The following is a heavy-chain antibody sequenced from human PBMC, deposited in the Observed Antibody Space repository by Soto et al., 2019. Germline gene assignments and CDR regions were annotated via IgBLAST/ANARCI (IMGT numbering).Heavy chain of an antibody. CDR1: GYTFTSYA. D-gene: IGHD3-3*01. Sequence: ASVKVSCKASGYTFTSYAMHWVRQAPGQRLEWMGWINAGNGKTKYAQKFQGRVTITKDTSTDTAYMELSSLRSEDTAVYYCVPRFWSGYADWGQGTLVTVSS. CDR3: VPRFWSGYAD. V-gene: IGHV1-3*01. CDR2: INAGNGKT. J-gene: IGHJ4*02.